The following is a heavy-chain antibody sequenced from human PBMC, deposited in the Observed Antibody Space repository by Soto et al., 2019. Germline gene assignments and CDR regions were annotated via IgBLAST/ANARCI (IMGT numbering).Heavy chain of an antibody. J-gene: IGHJ4*01. CDR3: ARGLGYCSGGSCLDCGMGD. V-gene: IGHV4-34*01. CDR1: GLSFSGYY. CDR2: INHGGST. D-gene: IGHD2-15*01. Sequence: PAGTLSLTCAVSGLSFSGYYWSWIRQAPGKGLEGIAEINHGGSTDYKASVKSRVTISVDTSKNQLSLQLSSVTAADTAVYYCARGLGYCSGGSCLDCGMGDWGQGTPVTVSS.